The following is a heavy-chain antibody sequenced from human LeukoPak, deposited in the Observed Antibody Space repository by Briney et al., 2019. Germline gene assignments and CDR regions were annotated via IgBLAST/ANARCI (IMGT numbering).Heavy chain of an antibody. CDR3: AREDNRGVPRSSLNDY. J-gene: IGHJ4*02. V-gene: IGHV3-48*01. D-gene: IGHD1-1*01. CDR1: GFTFSSYS. CDR2: ISSSSGTI. Sequence: SGGSLRLSCAASGFTFSSYSMNWVRQAPGKGLEWVSYISSSSGTIYYADSVKGRFTISRDNAKNSLYLQMNSLRAEDTAVYYCAREDNRGVPRSSLNDYWGQGTLVTVSS.